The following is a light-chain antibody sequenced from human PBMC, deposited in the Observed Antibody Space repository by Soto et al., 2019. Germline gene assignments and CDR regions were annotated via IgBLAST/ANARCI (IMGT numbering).Light chain of an antibody. V-gene: IGKV1-39*01. J-gene: IGKJ4*01. Sequence: DIQMTQSRSSLSASVGDRVTITCRASENIAKYLNWYQQKQGKAPKILIYGASSLQSGVPARFSGSGSGTDFTLTISSLQPEDFATYYCQQSYSTPLTFGGRTKVDIK. CDR2: GAS. CDR3: QQSYSTPLT. CDR1: ENIAKY.